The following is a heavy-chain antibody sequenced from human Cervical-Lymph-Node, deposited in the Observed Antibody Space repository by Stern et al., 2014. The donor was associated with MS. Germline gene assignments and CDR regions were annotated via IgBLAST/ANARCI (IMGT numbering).Heavy chain of an antibody. CDR3: ARLPSKRSALSY. CDR2: ISTTGKSI. Sequence: EVQLLESGGGLVQPGESLRLACAASGFTFSNYSMNWVRQAPGEGLEWFAYISTTGKSIYYTDSVKGRFTISRDNANNSLYLQINRLRAEDTALYYCARLPSKRSALSYWGRGTLVTVSS. V-gene: IGHV3-48*01. D-gene: IGHD4/OR15-4a*01. J-gene: IGHJ4*02. CDR1: GFTFSNYS.